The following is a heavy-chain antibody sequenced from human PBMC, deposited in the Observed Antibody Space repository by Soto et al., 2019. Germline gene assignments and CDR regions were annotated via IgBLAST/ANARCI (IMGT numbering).Heavy chain of an antibody. J-gene: IGHJ4*02. Sequence: QVQLQESGPGLVKPSETLSLTCTVSGGSIRSYYWSWIRQPPGKGLEWIGYIYYSGSTNYNPSLKSRVTISVDTSKNQFSLKLSSVTAADTAVYYCARQRRYCSGGSCYSFRYFDYWGQGTLVTVSS. D-gene: IGHD2-15*01. CDR1: GGSIRSYY. CDR2: IYYSGST. CDR3: ARQRRYCSGGSCYSFRYFDY. V-gene: IGHV4-59*08.